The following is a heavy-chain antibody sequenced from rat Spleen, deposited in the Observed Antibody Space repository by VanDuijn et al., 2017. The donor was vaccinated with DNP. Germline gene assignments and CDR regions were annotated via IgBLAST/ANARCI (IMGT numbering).Heavy chain of an antibody. J-gene: IGHJ2*01. CDR1: GFTFSNYG. CDR2: IDSSGGYI. V-gene: IGHV5S13*01. CDR3: ARPDY. Sequence: EVQLVESGGGLVQPGRSLKLSCAASGFTFSNYGMAWVRQAPKKGLEWVATIDSSGGYIYYRDSVKGRFTISRDNAKTTLYLQMDSLRSEDTATYYCARPDYWGQGVMVTVSS.